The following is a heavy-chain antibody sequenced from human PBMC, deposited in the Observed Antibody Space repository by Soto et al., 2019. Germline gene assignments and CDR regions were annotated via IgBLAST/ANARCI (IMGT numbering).Heavy chain of an antibody. CDR1: GFTFSNAW. V-gene: IGHV3-21*01. CDR2: ISGTGVYI. Sequence: PGGSLRLSCAASGFTFSNAWMSWVRQAPGKGLEWVSHISGTGVYIHYADAVKGRFTISRDNAKSSVYLQMNSLRAEDTAVYYCAREGALKPFSSWGQGALVTVSS. CDR3: AREGALKPFSS. J-gene: IGHJ5*02.